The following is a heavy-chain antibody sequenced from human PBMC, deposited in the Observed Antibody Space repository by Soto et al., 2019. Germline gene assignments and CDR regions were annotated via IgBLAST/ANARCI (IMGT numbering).Heavy chain of an antibody. Sequence: SETLSLTCTVSCASISSSIYDWGWIRQPPGTGLEWIGSIYYSGSTYYNPSLKSRVTISVDTSKNQFSLKLSSVTAADTAVYYCARHLVQQQLVARGWFDPWGQGNLVTVSS. V-gene: IGHV4-39*01. CDR2: IYYSGST. CDR3: ARHLVQQQLVARGWFDP. CDR1: CASISSSIYD. J-gene: IGHJ5*02. D-gene: IGHD6-13*01.